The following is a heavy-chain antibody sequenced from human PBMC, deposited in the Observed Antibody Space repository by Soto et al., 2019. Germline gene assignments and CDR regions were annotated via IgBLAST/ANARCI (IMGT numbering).Heavy chain of an antibody. J-gene: IGHJ4*02. CDR1: GGSISSYY. V-gene: IGHV4-59*01. CDR2: IYYSGST. Sequence: SETLSLTCTVSGGSISSYYWSWIRQPPGKGLEWIGYIYYSGSTNYNPPLKSRVTISVDTSKNQFSLKLSSVTAADTAVYYCASGSYGDYVNYWGQGTLVTVSS. CDR3: ASGSYGDYVNY. D-gene: IGHD4-17*01.